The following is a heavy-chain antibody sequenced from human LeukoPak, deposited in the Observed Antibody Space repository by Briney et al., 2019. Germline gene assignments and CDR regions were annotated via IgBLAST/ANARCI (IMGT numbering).Heavy chain of an antibody. J-gene: IGHJ4*02. CDR1: GYTFSSYY. Sequence: ASVKVSCKASGYTFSSYYMHWVRQAPGQGLEWMGIIDPSSGSTSYAQKFQGRVTMTRDTSTSTVYMELSSLRSEDTAVYYCARTYYYDSSGYRFDYGGQGTLVTVSS. D-gene: IGHD3-22*01. V-gene: IGHV1-46*01. CDR3: ARTYYYDSSGYRFDY. CDR2: IDPSSGST.